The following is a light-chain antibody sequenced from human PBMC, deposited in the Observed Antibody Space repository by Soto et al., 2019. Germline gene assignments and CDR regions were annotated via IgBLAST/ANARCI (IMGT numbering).Light chain of an antibody. Sequence: EIVLTQSPATLSLSPGERATLSCRASQSVGSSSAWYQQKLGQAPRLLIYAASDRATGIPGRFSGSGSETDFSLTISSLQIEDFALYYCQQSNNWPPLTFGGGTKVDIK. J-gene: IGKJ4*01. CDR2: AAS. CDR3: QQSNNWPPLT. V-gene: IGKV3-11*01. CDR1: QSVGSS.